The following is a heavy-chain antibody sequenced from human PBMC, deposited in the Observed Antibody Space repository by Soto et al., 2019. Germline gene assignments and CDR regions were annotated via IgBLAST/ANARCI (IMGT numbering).Heavy chain of an antibody. D-gene: IGHD3-3*01. J-gene: IGHJ5*01. Sequence: PSETLSLTCAVYGGSFSGYYWSWIRQPPGKGLEWVGEINHSGSTNYNPSLKSRVTISVDTSKNQFSLKLSSVTAADTAVYYCASYDFCSGYHCFDSWGQGTLIIFSS. CDR1: GGSFSGYY. CDR2: INHSGST. V-gene: IGHV4-34*01. CDR3: ASYDFCSGYHCFDS.